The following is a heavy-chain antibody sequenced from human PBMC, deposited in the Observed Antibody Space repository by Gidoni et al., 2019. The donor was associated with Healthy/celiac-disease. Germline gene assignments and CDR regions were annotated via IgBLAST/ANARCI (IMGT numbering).Heavy chain of an antibody. CDR1: GGSFSGYY. D-gene: IGHD4-17*01. CDR3: ASTEGYGDYRAKIDY. J-gene: IGHJ4*02. CDR2: INHSGST. V-gene: IGHV4-34*01. Sequence: QVQLQQWGAGLLKPSETLSLTCAVYGGSFSGYYWSWIRQPPGKGLEWIGEINHSGSTNYNPSLKSRVTISVDTSKNQFSLKLSSVTAADTAVYYCASTEGYGDYRAKIDYWGQGTLVTVSS.